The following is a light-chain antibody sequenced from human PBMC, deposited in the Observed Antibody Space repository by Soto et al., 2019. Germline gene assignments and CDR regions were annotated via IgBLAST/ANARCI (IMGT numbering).Light chain of an antibody. CDR1: QSISSY. CDR3: QQSYSTPSIT. Sequence: DIQMTQSPSSLSASVVERVTITCRASQSISSYLNWYQQKPGKAPKLLIYAASSLQSGVPSRFSGSGSGTDFTLTISSLQPEDFATYYCQQSYSTPSITFGQGTRLEIK. J-gene: IGKJ5*01. CDR2: AAS. V-gene: IGKV1-39*01.